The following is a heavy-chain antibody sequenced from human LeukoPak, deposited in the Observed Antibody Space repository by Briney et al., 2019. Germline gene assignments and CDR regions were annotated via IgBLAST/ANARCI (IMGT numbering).Heavy chain of an antibody. D-gene: IGHD3-22*01. CDR3: ARDKGDSSGYYAGAFDI. J-gene: IGHJ3*02. V-gene: IGHV1-18*01. CDR1: GYTFTGYG. CDR2: ISAYNGNT. Sequence: ASVKVSCKASGYTFTGYGISWVRQAPGQGLEWMGWISAYNGNTNYAQKLQGRVTMTTDTSTSTAYMELRSLRSDDTAVYYCARDKGDSSGYYAGAFDIWGQGTMVTVSS.